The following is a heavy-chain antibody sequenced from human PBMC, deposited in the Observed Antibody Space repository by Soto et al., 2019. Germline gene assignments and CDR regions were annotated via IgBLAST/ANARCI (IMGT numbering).Heavy chain of an antibody. D-gene: IGHD4-4*01. J-gene: IGHJ4*02. CDR2: IIPIFGTA. Sequence: SVKVSCKASGGTFSSYAISWVRQAPGQGLEWMGGIIPIFGTANSAQKFQGRVTITADESTSIAYMELSRLRSEDTAVYYCARDRRVTSGLWYFDYWGQGTLVTVSS. V-gene: IGHV1-69*13. CDR1: GGTFSSYA. CDR3: ARDRRVTSGLWYFDY.